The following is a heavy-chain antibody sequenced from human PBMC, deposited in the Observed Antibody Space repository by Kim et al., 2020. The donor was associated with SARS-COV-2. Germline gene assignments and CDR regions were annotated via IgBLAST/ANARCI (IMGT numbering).Heavy chain of an antibody. J-gene: IGHJ3*02. D-gene: IGHD3-16*01. Sequence: GGSLRLSCAASGFTFSSYSMNWVRQAPGKGLEWVSSISSSSSYIYYADSVKGRFTISRDNAKNSLYLQMNSLRAEDTAVYYCARDYDYVWGSADAFDIWGQGTMVTVSS. V-gene: IGHV3-21*01. CDR3: ARDYDYVWGSADAFDI. CDR2: ISSSSSYI. CDR1: GFTFSSYS.